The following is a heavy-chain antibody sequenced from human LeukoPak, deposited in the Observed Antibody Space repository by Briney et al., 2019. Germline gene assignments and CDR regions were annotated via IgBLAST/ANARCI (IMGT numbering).Heavy chain of an antibody. J-gene: IGHJ4*02. Sequence: TRGSLRLSCAASGFTFSSYAMSWVRQAPGKGLEWVSAISGSGGSTYYADSVKGRFTISRDNSKNTLYLQMNSLRAEDTAVYYCAKDATYYYGSGSPSDYWGQGTLVTVSS. V-gene: IGHV3-23*01. CDR1: GFTFSSYA. CDR2: ISGSGGST. CDR3: AKDATYYYGSGSPSDY. D-gene: IGHD3-10*01.